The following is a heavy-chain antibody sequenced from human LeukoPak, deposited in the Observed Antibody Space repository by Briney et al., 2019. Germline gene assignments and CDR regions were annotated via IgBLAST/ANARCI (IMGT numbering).Heavy chain of an antibody. CDR1: GGSISSYY. CDR3: ARTRIDYYDSSGYYPFDY. J-gene: IGHJ4*02. CDR2: IYTSGST. V-gene: IGHV4-4*07. Sequence: SETLSLTCTVSGGSISSYYWSWIRQPAGKGLEWIGRIYTSGSTNYNPSLKSRVTMSVDTSKNQISLKLSSVTAADTAVYYCARTRIDYYDSSGYYPFDYWGQGTLVTVSS. D-gene: IGHD3-22*01.